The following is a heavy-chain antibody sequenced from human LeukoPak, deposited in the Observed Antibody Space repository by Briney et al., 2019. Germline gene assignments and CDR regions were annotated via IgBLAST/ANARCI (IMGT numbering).Heavy chain of an antibody. Sequence: PSETLSLTCTVSGGSISSSSYYWGWIRQPPGKGLGWIGSIYYSGSTYYNPSLKSRVTISVDTSKNQFSLKLSSVTAADTAVYYCARLPGIYYGSGNGFDPWGQGTLVTVSS. CDR3: ARLPGIYYGSGNGFDP. CDR2: IYYSGST. J-gene: IGHJ5*02. D-gene: IGHD3-10*01. V-gene: IGHV4-39*07. CDR1: GGSISSSSYY.